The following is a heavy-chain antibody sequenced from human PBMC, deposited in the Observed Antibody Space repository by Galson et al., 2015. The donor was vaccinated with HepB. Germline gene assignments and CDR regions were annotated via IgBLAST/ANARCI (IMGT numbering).Heavy chain of an antibody. CDR1: GYTFTSYG. CDR2: ISAYNGNT. CDR3: ARIGPPFDWLLYGSLFFDY. V-gene: IGHV1-18*01. J-gene: IGHJ4*02. D-gene: IGHD3-9*01. Sequence: SVKVSCKASGYTFTSYGISWVRQAPGQGLEWMGWISAYNGNTNYAQKLQGRVTMTTDTSTSTAYMELRSLRSDDTAVYYCARIGPPFDWLLYGSLFFDYWGQGTLVTVSS.